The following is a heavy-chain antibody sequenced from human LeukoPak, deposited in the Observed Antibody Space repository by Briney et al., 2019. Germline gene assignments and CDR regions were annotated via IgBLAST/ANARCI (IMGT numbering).Heavy chain of an antibody. D-gene: IGHD2-2*01. Sequence: GGSLRLSCAASGLTFDDYAMHWVRQAPGKGLEWVSLISGDGGSTYYADSVKGRFTISRDNSKNTLYLQMNSLRAEDTAVYYCAKGYCSSTSCPTGAWGQGTLVTVSS. V-gene: IGHV3-43*02. CDR1: GLTFDDYA. CDR2: ISGDGGST. CDR3: AKGYCSSTSCPTGA. J-gene: IGHJ5*02.